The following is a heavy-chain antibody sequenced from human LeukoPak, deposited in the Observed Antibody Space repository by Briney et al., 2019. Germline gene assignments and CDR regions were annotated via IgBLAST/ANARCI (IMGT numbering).Heavy chain of an antibody. CDR2: ISYDGSNK. Sequence: GGSLRLSCAASGFTFSSYAMHWVRQAPGKGLEWVAVISYDGSNKYYADSVKGRFTISRDNSKNTLYPQMNSLRAEDTAVYYCAGGNWFDPWGQGTLVTVSS. CDR1: GFTFSSYA. V-gene: IGHV3-30-3*01. CDR3: AGGNWFDP. J-gene: IGHJ5*02.